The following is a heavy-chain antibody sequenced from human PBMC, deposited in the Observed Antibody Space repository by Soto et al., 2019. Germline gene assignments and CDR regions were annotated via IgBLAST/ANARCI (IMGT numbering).Heavy chain of an antibody. Sequence: GGSLRLSCAASGFSFRRYTMNWVRQAPGKGLEWVSSISSRSTYIYYSDSVKGRFTISRDDAQNSLFLQMNSLRAEDTAVYFCARDRAEDIMVLSASGLRYGMDVWGDGTTVTVSS. J-gene: IGHJ6*04. CDR2: ISSRSTYI. D-gene: IGHD2-2*01. V-gene: IGHV3-21*01. CDR3: ARDRAEDIMVLSASGLRYGMDV. CDR1: GFSFRRYT.